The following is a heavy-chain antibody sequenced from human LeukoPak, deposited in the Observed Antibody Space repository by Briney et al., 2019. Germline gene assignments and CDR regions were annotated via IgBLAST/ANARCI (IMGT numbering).Heavy chain of an antibody. CDR3: AREGAAVVNDWFDP. V-gene: IGHV4-61*02. CDR1: GGSISSGSYY. CDR2: IYTSGST. Sequence: SETLSHTCTVSGGSISSGSYYWSWIRQPAGKGLEWIGRIYTSGSTNYNPSLKSRVTISVDTSKNQFSLKLSSVTAADTAVYYCAREGAAVVNDWFDPWGQGTLVTVSS. D-gene: IGHD4-23*01. J-gene: IGHJ5*02.